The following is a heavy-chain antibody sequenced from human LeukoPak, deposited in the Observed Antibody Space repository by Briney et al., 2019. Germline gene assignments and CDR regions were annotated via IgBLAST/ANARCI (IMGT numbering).Heavy chain of an antibody. CDR1: GFNFSDYN. Sequence: NPGGSLRLSCAASGFNFSDYNMNWVRQAPGKGLEWVSVISSSSKYIFYADSVKGRFTISRDNAKNSLYLQMNSLRAEDTAVYYCARAPLICGGDCYSDYWGQGTLVTVSS. CDR2: ISSSSKYI. D-gene: IGHD2-21*02. V-gene: IGHV3-21*01. CDR3: ARAPLICGGDCYSDY. J-gene: IGHJ4*02.